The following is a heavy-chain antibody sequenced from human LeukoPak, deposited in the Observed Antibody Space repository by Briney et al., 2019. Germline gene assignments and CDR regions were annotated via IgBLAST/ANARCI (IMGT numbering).Heavy chain of an antibody. J-gene: IGHJ6*02. V-gene: IGHV3-7*05. CDR2: IKPDGSAT. CDR3: VRGGSMDV. CDR1: GFTFNSEW. Sequence: GGSLRLSCGASGFTFNSEWMSWVRQATGEGLEWVAIIKPDGSATSYVDSAKGRFTISRDNAKNSLSLQMHSLKVDDTGVYYCVRGGSMDVWGQGTAVTVSS.